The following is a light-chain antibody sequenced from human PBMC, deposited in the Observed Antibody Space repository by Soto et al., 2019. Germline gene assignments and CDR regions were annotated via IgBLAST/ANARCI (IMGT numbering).Light chain of an antibody. CDR1: HSVSSR. Sequence: EIIMTQSPATLSVSPGERATLSCRASHSVSSRLAWYQQKPGQAPRLLIYGASTRATGLPARFSGSGSGTEFTLTICSLQSEDFAVYYCQHYTNWPLTFGGGTKVEI. V-gene: IGKV3-15*01. J-gene: IGKJ4*01. CDR3: QHYTNWPLT. CDR2: GAS.